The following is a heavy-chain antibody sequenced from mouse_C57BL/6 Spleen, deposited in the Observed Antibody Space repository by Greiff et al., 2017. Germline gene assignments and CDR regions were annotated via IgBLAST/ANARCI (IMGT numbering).Heavy chain of an antibody. CDR1: GYSFTSYY. CDR2: IYPGSGNT. Sequence: QVQLKESGPELVKPGASVKISCKASGYSFTSYYIHWVKQRPGQGLEWIGWIYPGSGNTKYNEKFKGKATLTADTSSSTAYMQLSSLTSEASAVYYCARHDGFDYWGQGTTLTVSS. J-gene: IGHJ2*01. D-gene: IGHD2-3*01. CDR3: ARHDGFDY. V-gene: IGHV1-66*01.